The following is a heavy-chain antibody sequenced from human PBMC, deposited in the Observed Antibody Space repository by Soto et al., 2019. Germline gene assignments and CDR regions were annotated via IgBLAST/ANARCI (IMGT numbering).Heavy chain of an antibody. CDR2: IYYIGST. V-gene: IGHV4-31*03. J-gene: IGHJ5*02. CDR3: ARSVFP. CDR1: GGSISSGGYY. Sequence: SETLSLTCTVSGGSISSGGYYWSWIRQHPGKGLEWIGYIYYIGSTYYNPSLKSRVTISVDTSKNQFSLRLTYVTAADTAVYYCARSVFPWGQGTLVTVS.